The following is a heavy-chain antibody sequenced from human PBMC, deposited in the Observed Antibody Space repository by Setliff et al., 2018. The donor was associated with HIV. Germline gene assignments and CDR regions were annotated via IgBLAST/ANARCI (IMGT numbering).Heavy chain of an antibody. CDR3: AAVPWGHSSLIIDH. D-gene: IGHD3-16*01. CDR1: GFTVSSNY. Sequence: PGGSLRLSCAASGFTVSSNYMSWVRQAPGKGLEWISFIGGHGSIIHYADSVKGRFTISRDNAKNSVYLQMHSLRVEDTAVYYCAAVPWGHSSLIIDHWGQGTPVTVSS. CDR2: IGGHGSII. V-gene: IGHV3-11*04. J-gene: IGHJ4*02.